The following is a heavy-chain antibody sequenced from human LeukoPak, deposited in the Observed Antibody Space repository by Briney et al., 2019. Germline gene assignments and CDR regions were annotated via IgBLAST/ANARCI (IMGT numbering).Heavy chain of an antibody. CDR1: GFTFSSYA. V-gene: IGHV3-23*01. D-gene: IGHD4-17*01. CDR3: ARVRYGELDV. Sequence: GGSLRLSCAASGFTFSSYAMSWVRQAPGKGLEWVSSVSGSGGSTYYADSVKGRFTISRDDSKNTLYLQMNSLRAEDTAVYYCARVRYGELDVWGQGTTVTVSS. CDR2: VSGSGGST. J-gene: IGHJ6*02.